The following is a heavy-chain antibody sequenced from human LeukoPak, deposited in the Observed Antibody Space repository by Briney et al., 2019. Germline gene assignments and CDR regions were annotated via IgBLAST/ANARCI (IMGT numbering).Heavy chain of an antibody. J-gene: IGHJ6*04. V-gene: IGHV3-23*01. Sequence: PGGSLRLSCAASGFTFSSNAMSWVRQAQRKGLEWVSAISGSCGSTYYADSFKGRFTISRDNSKNTLYLQRNSLRAEDTAVYYCAKDRITVFGVVPDVWGKGTTVTVSS. CDR2: ISGSCGST. CDR3: AKDRITVFGVVPDV. D-gene: IGHD3-3*01. CDR1: GFTFSSNA.